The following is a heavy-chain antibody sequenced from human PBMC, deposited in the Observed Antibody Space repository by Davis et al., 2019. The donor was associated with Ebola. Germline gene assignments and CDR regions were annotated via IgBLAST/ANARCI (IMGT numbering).Heavy chain of an antibody. D-gene: IGHD2-15*01. CDR3: AKASRRGCSGGSCYVVDY. CDR2: ISYDGSNK. V-gene: IGHV3-30*18. CDR1: GFTFSSYG. J-gene: IGHJ4*02. Sequence: GESLKISCAASGFTFSSYGMHWVRQAPGKGLEWVAVISYDGSNKYYADSVKGRFTISRDNSKNTLYLQMNSLRAEDTAVYYCAKASRRGCSGGSCYVVDYWGQGTLVTVSS.